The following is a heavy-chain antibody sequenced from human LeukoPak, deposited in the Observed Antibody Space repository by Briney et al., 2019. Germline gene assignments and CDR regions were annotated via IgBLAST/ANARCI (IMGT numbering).Heavy chain of an antibody. CDR3: ARDRDGYNWVDFDY. CDR2: IIPIFGTA. Sequence: SVKVSCKASGGTFSSYAISWVRQAPGQGLEWMGRIIPIFGTANYAQKFQGRVTITTDESTSTAYMGLSSLRSEDTAVYYCARDRDGYNWVDFDYWGQGTLVAVSS. V-gene: IGHV1-69*05. CDR1: GGTFSSYA. J-gene: IGHJ4*02. D-gene: IGHD5-24*01.